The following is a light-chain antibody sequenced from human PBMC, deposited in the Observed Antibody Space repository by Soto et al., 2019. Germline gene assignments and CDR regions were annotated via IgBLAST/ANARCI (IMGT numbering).Light chain of an antibody. V-gene: IGKV4-1*01. Sequence: DIVMTQSPDSLAVSLGERATINCKSSQSVLYSSNNKNYLAWYQQKPGQPPKLLIHWASTRESGITGRFSGSWSETDFTLSITSLQAEDVAVYYCQQYFTTPLTFGGGTNVEI. CDR3: QQYFTTPLT. J-gene: IGKJ4*01. CDR2: WAS. CDR1: QSVLYSSNNKNY.